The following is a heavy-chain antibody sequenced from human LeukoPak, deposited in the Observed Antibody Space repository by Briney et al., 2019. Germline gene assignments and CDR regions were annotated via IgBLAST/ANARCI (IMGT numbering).Heavy chain of an antibody. V-gene: IGHV3-23*01. Sequence: GWALTLSCPASGFTLSSYAMSWVRQAPGKGLEGVSPISDSGKRYHADSVKRRFSIARDSSKNTLFLQMTRLRPEDAAIYYCAKAPVTTCRGAYCYPIDYWGQGTLVTVSS. D-gene: IGHD2-21*01. CDR2: ISDSGKR. CDR1: GFTLSSYA. J-gene: IGHJ4*02. CDR3: AKAPVTTCRGAYCYPIDY.